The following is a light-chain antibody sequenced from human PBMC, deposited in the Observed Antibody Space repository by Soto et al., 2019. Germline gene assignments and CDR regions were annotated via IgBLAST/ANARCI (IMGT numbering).Light chain of an antibody. J-gene: IGLJ1*01. V-gene: IGLV1-51*01. CDR1: SSTIGNSY. Sequence: QSVLTQPPSVSAAPGQMVTISCSGSSSTIGNSYVSWYQQLPGAAPKLLIYDNDKRPSGIPDRFSGSKSGTSATLAITGLQTGDEADYYCGTWDTSLNGPYVFGTGTKVTV. CDR3: GTWDTSLNGPYV. CDR2: DND.